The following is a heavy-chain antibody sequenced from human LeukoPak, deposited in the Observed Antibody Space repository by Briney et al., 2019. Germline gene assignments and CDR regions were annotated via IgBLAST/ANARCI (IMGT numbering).Heavy chain of an antibody. D-gene: IGHD2-2*01. CDR3: ARDVGYCSSTSCYRAGGY. J-gene: IGHJ4*02. CDR2: IYYSGST. CDR1: GGSISSYY. V-gene: IGHV4-59*01. Sequence: SETLSLXCTVSGGSISSYYWSWIRQPPGKGLEWIGYIYYSGSTHYNPSLKSRVTISVDTSKNQFSLKLSSVTAADTAVYYCARDVGYCSSTSCYRAGGYWGQGTLVTVSS.